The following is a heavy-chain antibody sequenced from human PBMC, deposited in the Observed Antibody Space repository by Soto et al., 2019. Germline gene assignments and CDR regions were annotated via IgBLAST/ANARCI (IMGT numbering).Heavy chain of an antibody. J-gene: IGHJ4*02. V-gene: IGHV1-24*01. CDR3: AILRRQLWYFDY. Sequence: ASVKVSCKVSGYTLTELSMHWVRQAPGKGLEWMGGFDPEDGETIYAQKFQGRVTMTEDTSTDTAYMELSSLRSEDTAVYYCAILRRQLWYFDYWGQGTLVTVSS. CDR1: GYTLTELS. D-gene: IGHD6-6*01. CDR2: FDPEDGET.